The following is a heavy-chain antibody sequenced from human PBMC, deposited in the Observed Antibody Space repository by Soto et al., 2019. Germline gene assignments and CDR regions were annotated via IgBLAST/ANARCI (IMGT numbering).Heavy chain of an antibody. CDR3: AKALGELSPESFEY. CDR2: ISYDGSNK. Sequence: QVQLVESGGGVVQPGKSLRLSCAGSGFTFSSYGIHWVRQAPGKGLEWVAFISYDGSNKYYADSVKGRVTISRDNSKNTQYLQMNSLRAEDTAVYCCAKALGELSPESFEYWGQGTLVTVSS. D-gene: IGHD3-16*02. V-gene: IGHV3-30*18. J-gene: IGHJ4*02. CDR1: GFTFSSYG.